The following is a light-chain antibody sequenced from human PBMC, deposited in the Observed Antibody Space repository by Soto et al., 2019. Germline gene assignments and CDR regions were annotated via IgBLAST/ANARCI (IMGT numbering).Light chain of an antibody. CDR1: RSDGGNYNH. CDR3: SLYTSSSTYV. V-gene: IGLV2-18*01. J-gene: IGLJ1*01. CDR2: EVS. Sequence: QSALTRPPSVSGSPGQSVTISCTGTRSDGGNYNHVSWYQQPPGAAPKLMIYEVSHRPSGVPDRFSGSKSGNTASLTISGLQAEDEADYYCSLYTSSSTYVFGTGTKVTVL.